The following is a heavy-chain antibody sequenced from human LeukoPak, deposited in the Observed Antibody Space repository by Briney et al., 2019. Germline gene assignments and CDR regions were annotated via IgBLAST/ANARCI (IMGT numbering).Heavy chain of an antibody. V-gene: IGHV3-49*04. CDR2: IRSKAYGGTT. CDR3: TRDPRGIYYYDSSGSLPGY. Sequence: GGSLRLSCTASGFTFGDYAMSWVRQAPGKGLEWVGFIRSKAYGGTTEYAASVKGRFTISRDDSKSIAYLQMNSLKTEDTAVYYRTRDPRGIYYYDSSGSLPGYWGQGTLVTVSS. CDR1: GFTFGDYA. D-gene: IGHD3-22*01. J-gene: IGHJ4*02.